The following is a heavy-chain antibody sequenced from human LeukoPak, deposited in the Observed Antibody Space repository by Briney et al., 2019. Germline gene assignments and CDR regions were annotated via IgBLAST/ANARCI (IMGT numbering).Heavy chain of an antibody. J-gene: IGHJ3*02. D-gene: IGHD5-18*01. CDR1: GGSITSTNY. V-gene: IGHV4-4*02. CDR3: ARDVDTPMVDAFDI. Sequence: PSETLSLTCGVSGGSITSTNYWTWVRQPPGKGLEWIGEINHSGSTNYNPSLKSRVTISVDTSKNQFSLKLSSVTAADTAVYYCARDVDTPMVDAFDIWGQGTMVTVSS. CDR2: INHSGST.